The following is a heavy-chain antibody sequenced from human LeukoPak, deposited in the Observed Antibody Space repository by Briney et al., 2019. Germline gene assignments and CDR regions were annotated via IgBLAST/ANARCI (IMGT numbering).Heavy chain of an antibody. V-gene: IGHV3-7*03. Sequence: PGGSLRLSCAASGFTFSSYWMSWVRQAPGKGLEWVANIKQDGSEKYYVDSVKGRFTISRDNAKNSLYLQMNSLGAEDTAVYYCARDSGSYWDYYYGMDVWGQGTTVTVSS. CDR2: IKQDGSEK. J-gene: IGHJ6*02. CDR1: GFTFSSYW. D-gene: IGHD1-26*01. CDR3: ARDSGSYWDYYYGMDV.